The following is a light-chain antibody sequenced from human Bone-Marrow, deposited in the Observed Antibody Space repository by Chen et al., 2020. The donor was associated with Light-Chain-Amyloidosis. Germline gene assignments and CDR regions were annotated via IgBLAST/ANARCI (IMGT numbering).Light chain of an antibody. Sequence: SYVLTQPPSVSVSPGQTASITCSVDDLPTKYAYWYQQKPGQAPVLVIHRDTERPSGISERFSGSSSGTTATLTISGVQAEDEADYHCQSADSSGTYEVIFGGGTKLTVL. J-gene: IGLJ2*01. CDR1: DLPTKY. CDR2: RDT. V-gene: IGLV3-25*03. CDR3: QSADSSGTYEVI.